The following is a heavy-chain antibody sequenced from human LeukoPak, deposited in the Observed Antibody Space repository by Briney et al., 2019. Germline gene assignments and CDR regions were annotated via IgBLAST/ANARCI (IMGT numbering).Heavy chain of an antibody. J-gene: IGHJ4*02. V-gene: IGHV3-13*01. CDR2: LGSAGDT. CDR1: GFNFNNYD. D-gene: IGHD3-16*01. CDR3: VRGRRSYGFDH. Sequence: PGGSLRLSCAASGFNFNNYDMHWVRQAPGKGLEWVSALGSAGDTYYPDSVRGRFTISKETAKDSLYLQMTSLRDEDTAVYYCVRGRRSYGFDHWGQGTLVTVPS.